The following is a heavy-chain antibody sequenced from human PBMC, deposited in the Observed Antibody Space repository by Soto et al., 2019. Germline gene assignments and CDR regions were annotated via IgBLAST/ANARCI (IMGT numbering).Heavy chain of an antibody. Sequence: GGSLRLSCAASGFSFSVYSMNWVRHAPGKGLEWVSYINGRDGAINYVDSVKGRFTISIDIAKNSLYLQMNSLRDEDTAVYFCARDHLWAFDYWGQGVLVTVSS. CDR2: INGRDGAI. V-gene: IGHV3-48*02. J-gene: IGHJ4*02. D-gene: IGHD3-3*02. CDR1: GFSFSVYS. CDR3: ARDHLWAFDY.